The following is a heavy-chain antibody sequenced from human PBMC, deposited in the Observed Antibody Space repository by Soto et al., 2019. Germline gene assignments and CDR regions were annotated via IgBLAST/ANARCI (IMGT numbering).Heavy chain of an antibody. CDR2: INAGNGNT. J-gene: IGHJ6*02. CDR1: GYTFTSYA. V-gene: IGHV1-3*01. D-gene: IGHD6-13*01. Sequence: ASVKVSCKASGYTFTSYAMHWVRQAPGQRLEWMGWINAGNGNTKYSQKFQGRVTITRDTSASTAYMEMSSLRSEDTAVYYCAIYRSSWYGYDPMDVCGQXTTVTVSS. CDR3: AIYRSSWYGYDPMDV.